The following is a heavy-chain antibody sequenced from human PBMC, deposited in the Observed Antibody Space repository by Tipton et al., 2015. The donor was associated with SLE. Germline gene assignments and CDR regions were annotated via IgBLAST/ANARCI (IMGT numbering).Heavy chain of an antibody. CDR2: ISWDGGST. V-gene: IGHV3-43D*04. CDR1: GFTFDDYA. D-gene: IGHD1-26*01. CDR3: AKDNSGSYHDAFDI. J-gene: IGHJ3*02. Sequence: GSLRLSCAASGFTFDDYAMHWVRQAPGKGLEWVSLISWDGGSTYYADSVKGRFTISRDSSKNSLYLQMNSLRAEDTALYYCAKDNSGSYHDAFDIWGQGTMVTVSS.